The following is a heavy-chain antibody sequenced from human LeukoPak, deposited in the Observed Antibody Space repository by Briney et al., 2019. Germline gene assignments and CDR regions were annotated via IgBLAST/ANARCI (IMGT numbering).Heavy chain of an antibody. J-gene: IGHJ1*01. D-gene: IGHD3-3*01. V-gene: IGHV1-2*02. CDR1: GYTFTGYY. Sequence: ASVKVSCKASGYTFTGYYMHWVRQAPGQGLEWMGWINPNSGGTNYAQKFQGRVTMTRDTSISTAYMELSSLRSEDTAVYYCAGSGYYNQYFQHWGQGTLVTVSS. CDR2: INPNSGGT. CDR3: AGSGYYNQYFQH.